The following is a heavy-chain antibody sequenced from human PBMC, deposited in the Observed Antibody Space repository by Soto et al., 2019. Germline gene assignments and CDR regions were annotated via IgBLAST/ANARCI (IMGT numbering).Heavy chain of an antibody. CDR2: ITSSSRNI. CDR1: GFTFSSYN. CDR3: ARDRRIAGTHDY. J-gene: IGHJ4*02. Sequence: EVQLVESGGGLVQPEGSLRLSCTASGFTFSSYNMNWVRQAPGKGLEWVSYITSSSRNIYYADSVKGRFTISRDNAKNSRSIQIHSLRDEDTGVYYCARDRRIAGTHDYWGQGTLVTVS. D-gene: IGHD2-15*01. V-gene: IGHV3-48*02.